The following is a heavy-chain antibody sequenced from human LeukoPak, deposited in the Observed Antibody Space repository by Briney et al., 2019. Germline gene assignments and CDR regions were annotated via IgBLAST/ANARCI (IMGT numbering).Heavy chain of an antibody. V-gene: IGHV1-18*01. CDR3: AGQGYCTNGVCYNSAFDI. Sequence: GASVTVSCKASGYTFTSYGINWVRQAPGQGLEWMGWISTYNGDTNYAQMLQGRVTMTTDTSTSTAYMELRSLRFDDTAVYYCAGQGYCTNGVCYNSAFDIWGQGTMVTVSS. CDR2: ISTYNGDT. D-gene: IGHD2-8*01. CDR1: GYTFTSYG. J-gene: IGHJ3*02.